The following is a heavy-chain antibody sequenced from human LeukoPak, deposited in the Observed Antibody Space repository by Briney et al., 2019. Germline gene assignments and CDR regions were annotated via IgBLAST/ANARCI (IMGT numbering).Heavy chain of an antibody. CDR1: GFTFSSYW. CDR3: ARDTYYYDSSGYYLEFDY. CDR2: IKQDGSEK. V-gene: IGHV3-7*01. Sequence: GGSLRLSCAASGFTFSSYWMSWVRQAPGKGLEWVANIKQDGSEKYYVDSVKGRFTISRDNAKNSLYLQMNSLRAEDTAVYYSARDTYYYDSSGYYLEFDYWGQGTLVTVSS. J-gene: IGHJ4*02. D-gene: IGHD3-22*01.